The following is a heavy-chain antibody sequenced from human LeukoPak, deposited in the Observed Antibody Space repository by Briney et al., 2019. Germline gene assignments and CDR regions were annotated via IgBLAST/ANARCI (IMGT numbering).Heavy chain of an antibody. V-gene: IGHV4-4*02. Sequence: PGGSLRLSCAASGFTFSNAWMSWVRQPPGKGLEWIGSIYYSGSTYYNPSLKSRVTISVDTSKNQFSLKLSSVTAADTAVYYCARDSSGYHDWGQGTLVTVSS. D-gene: IGHD3-22*01. CDR1: GFTFSNAW. CDR2: IYYSGST. CDR3: ARDSSGYHD. J-gene: IGHJ4*02.